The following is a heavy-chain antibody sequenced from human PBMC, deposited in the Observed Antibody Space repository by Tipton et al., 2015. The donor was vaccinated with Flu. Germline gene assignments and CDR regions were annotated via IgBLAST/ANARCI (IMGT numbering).Heavy chain of an antibody. CDR3: AKAHDRYYYDSSGFEAFDI. J-gene: IGHJ3*02. CDR2: ISGSGGST. Sequence: SLRLSCAASGFTFSSYAMSWVRQAPGKGLEWVSAISGSGGSTYYADSVKGRFTISRDNSKNTLYLQMNSLRAEDTAVYYCAKAHDRYYYDSSGFEAFDIWGQGTMVTVSS. CDR1: GFTFSSYA. V-gene: IGHV3-23*01. D-gene: IGHD3-22*01.